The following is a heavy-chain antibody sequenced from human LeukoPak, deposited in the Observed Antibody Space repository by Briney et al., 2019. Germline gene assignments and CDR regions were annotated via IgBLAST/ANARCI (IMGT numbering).Heavy chain of an antibody. D-gene: IGHD3-3*01. J-gene: IGHJ4*02. CDR1: GHTFTDYY. Sequence: ASMKVSCKASGHTFTDYYIHWVRQAPGQGLEWMGWINPNSGGTNYAQDFQGRVTMTRDTSISTAYMELSRLRSDDTAVYYCARAYYDFWSSYNRLGYWGQGTLVTVSS. CDR3: ARAYYDFWSSYNRLGY. CDR2: INPNSGGT. V-gene: IGHV1-2*02.